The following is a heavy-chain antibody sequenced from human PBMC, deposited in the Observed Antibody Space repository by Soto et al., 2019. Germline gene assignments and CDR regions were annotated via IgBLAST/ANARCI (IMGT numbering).Heavy chain of an antibody. CDR2: MHYTGFS. V-gene: IGHV4-59*02. J-gene: IGHJ6*03. D-gene: IGHD3-3*01. CDR1: GDSVTTHY. CDR3: ARAVRKSIFGVVILYYMDV. Sequence: SETLSLTCSFSGDSVTTHYLTWIRQSPERGLEWIAYMHYTGFSHYNPSLKSRLTISVDTSKNQFTLKLTSVTAADTAVYYCARAVRKSIFGVVILYYMDVWGKGTTVTVSS.